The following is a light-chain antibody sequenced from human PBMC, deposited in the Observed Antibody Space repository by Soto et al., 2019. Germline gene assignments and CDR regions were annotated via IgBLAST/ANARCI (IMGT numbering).Light chain of an antibody. CDR2: DAS. CDR1: QRVGIN. Sequence: EIVMTQSPATLSVSPGETATLSCRASQRVGINLAWYQQKPGQAPRLLIYDASNRATGIPARFSGSGSGTEFTLTISSLESEDSAVYYCQQRSYWPPYTVGQGTKVDIK. V-gene: IGKV3-11*01. CDR3: QQRSYWPPYT. J-gene: IGKJ2*01.